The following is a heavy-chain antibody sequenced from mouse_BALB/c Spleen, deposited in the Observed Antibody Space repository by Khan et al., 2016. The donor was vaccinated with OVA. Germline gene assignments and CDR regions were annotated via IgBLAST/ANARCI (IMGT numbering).Heavy chain of an antibody. V-gene: IGHV3-2*02. J-gene: IGHJ4*01. CDR1: GYSITSDYA. CDR2: ISSTGGT. CDR3: ARSLYYSYGYALDC. Sequence: EVQLQESGPGLVKPSQSLSLTCTVTGYSITSDYAWNWIRQFPGNKLEWMGYISSTGGTSYNPSLKSRISITRDTSKNQFFLQLKSETAEDTATYYCARSLYYSYGYALDCWGRGTLVTVSS. D-gene: IGHD2-14*01.